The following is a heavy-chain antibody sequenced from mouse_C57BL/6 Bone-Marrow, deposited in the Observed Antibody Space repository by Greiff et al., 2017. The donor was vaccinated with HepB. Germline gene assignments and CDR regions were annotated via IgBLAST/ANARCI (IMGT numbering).Heavy chain of an antibody. V-gene: IGHV1-64*01. CDR1: GYPFTSYW. Sequence: QVQLQQPGAELVKPGASVKLSCKASGYPFTSYWMHWVKQRPGQGLEWIGMIHPNSGSTNYNEKFKSKATLTVDKSSSTAYMQLSSLTSEDSAVYYCASPYDYDAMDYWGQGTSVTVSS. J-gene: IGHJ4*01. CDR2: IHPNSGST. CDR3: ASPYDYDAMDY.